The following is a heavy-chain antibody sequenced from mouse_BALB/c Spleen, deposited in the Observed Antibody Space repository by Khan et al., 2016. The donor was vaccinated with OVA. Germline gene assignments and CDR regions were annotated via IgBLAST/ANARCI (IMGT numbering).Heavy chain of an antibody. CDR1: GYSFTGYF. Sequence: EVKLMESGPELVKPGASVKISCKASGYSFTGYFMNWVMQSHGKSLEWIGRINPHIGETFYNQQFKGKATLTVDESSSTAHMELRSLASEDSAVYYCARIYGSDFDYWGQGTTLTVSS. J-gene: IGHJ2*01. CDR3: ARIYGSDFDY. CDR2: INPHIGET. V-gene: IGHV1-20*02. D-gene: IGHD1-1*01.